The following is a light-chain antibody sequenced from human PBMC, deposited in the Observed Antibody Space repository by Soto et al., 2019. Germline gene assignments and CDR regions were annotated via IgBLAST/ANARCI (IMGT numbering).Light chain of an antibody. CDR2: DAS. CDR3: QQFHNWPLT. J-gene: IGKJ4*01. CDR1: QSVRSD. V-gene: IGKV3-15*01. Sequence: ETVMTQSPATLSVSPGERATLSCRASQSVRSDLAWYQQKPGQAPRLITFDASSRATDIPARFSGNGSGTEFTLTISSLQSEDCGIYYCQQFHNWPLTFGGGNKVEIK.